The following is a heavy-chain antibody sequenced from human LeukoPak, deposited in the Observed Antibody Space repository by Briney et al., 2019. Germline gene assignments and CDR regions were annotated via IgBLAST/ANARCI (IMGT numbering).Heavy chain of an antibody. CDR2: IIPILGIA. CDR1: GYTFSNYG. CDR3: ARAGFVPSDAFDI. D-gene: IGHD2-2*01. J-gene: IGHJ3*02. Sequence: SVKVSCKASGYTFSNYGMAWVRQAPGQGLEWMGRIIPILGIANYAQKFQGRVTITADKSTSTAYMELSSLRSEDTAVYYCARAGFVPSDAFDIWGQGTMVTVSS. V-gene: IGHV1-69*04.